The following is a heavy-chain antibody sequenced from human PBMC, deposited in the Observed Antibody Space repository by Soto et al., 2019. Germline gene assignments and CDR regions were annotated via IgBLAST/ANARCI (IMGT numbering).Heavy chain of an antibody. CDR3: ARGRAVSYGDPSAGFDP. CDR2: INHSGST. CDR1: GGSFSGYY. D-gene: IGHD4-17*01. J-gene: IGHJ5*02. Sequence: SETLSLTCAVYGGSFSGYYWSWIRQPPGKGLEWIGEINHSGSTNYNPSLKSRVTISVDTSKNQFSLKLSSVTAADTAVYYCARGRAVSYGDPSAGFDPWGQGTLVTVSS. V-gene: IGHV4-34*01.